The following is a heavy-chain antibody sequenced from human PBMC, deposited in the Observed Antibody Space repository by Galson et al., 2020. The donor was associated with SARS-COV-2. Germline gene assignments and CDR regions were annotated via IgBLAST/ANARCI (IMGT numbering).Heavy chain of an antibody. J-gene: IGHJ3*02. CDR2: ISHSGGT. V-gene: IGHV4-30-2*01. D-gene: IGHD4-17*01. Sequence: SETLSLTCAVSGTSISSGSYSWNWIRQPPGKGLEWIGYISHSGGTYYNPSLKSRVTLLGDRSKNQFSLRLSSVTAADTAVYYCARLHYGEYAPEAFDIWGPGTRVTVAS. CDR3: ARLHYGEYAPEAFDI. CDR1: GTSISSGSYS.